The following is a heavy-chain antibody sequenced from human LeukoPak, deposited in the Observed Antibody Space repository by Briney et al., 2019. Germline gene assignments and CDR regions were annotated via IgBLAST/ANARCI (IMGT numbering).Heavy chain of an antibody. CDR3: ARDAGYYGSGSLDV. J-gene: IGHJ6*04. Sequence: SETLSLTCTVSVGSISSYYWSWIRQPPGEGREWIGYIYYSGSTNYNPSLKSRVPISVDTYKNQFSLKLRSVTAADKAVYYCARDAGYYGSGSLDVWGKGTTVTVSS. CDR2: IYYSGST. D-gene: IGHD3-10*01. V-gene: IGHV4-59*01. CDR1: VGSISSYY.